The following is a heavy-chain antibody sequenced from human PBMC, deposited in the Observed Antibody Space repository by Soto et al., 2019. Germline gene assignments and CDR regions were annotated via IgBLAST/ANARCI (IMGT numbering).Heavy chain of an antibody. Sequence: QVQLQESGPGLVKPSDTLSLTCAVSGYSISSSNWWGWIRQPPGKGLEWIGYIYYSGTTYYNPSLKTRVTLSVDTSKNQFSLKLTSVTAVDTAVYYCARREIQGPIDYWGQGTLVTVSS. CDR2: IYYSGTT. D-gene: IGHD1-26*01. CDR3: ARREIQGPIDY. CDR1: GYSISSSNW. J-gene: IGHJ4*02. V-gene: IGHV4-28*01.